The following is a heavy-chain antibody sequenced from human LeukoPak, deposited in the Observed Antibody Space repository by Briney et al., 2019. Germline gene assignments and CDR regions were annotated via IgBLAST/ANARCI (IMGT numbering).Heavy chain of an antibody. CDR3: ARGLGGYSGYDPPGY. Sequence: SVKVSCKASGGTFSSYAISWVRQAPGQGPEWMGRIIPIFGTANYAQKFQGRVTITTDESTSTAYMELSSLRSEDTAVYYCARGLGGYSGYDPPGYWGQGTLVTVSS. V-gene: IGHV1-69*05. D-gene: IGHD5-12*01. J-gene: IGHJ4*02. CDR1: GGTFSSYA. CDR2: IIPIFGTA.